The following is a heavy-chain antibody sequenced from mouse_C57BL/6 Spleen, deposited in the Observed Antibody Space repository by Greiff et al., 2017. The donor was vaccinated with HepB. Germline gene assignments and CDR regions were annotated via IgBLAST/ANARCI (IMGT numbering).Heavy chain of an antibody. Sequence: QVQLQQPGAELVRPGSSVKLSCKASGYTFTSYWMHWVKQRPIQGLEWIGNIDPSDSETHYNQKFKDKATLTVDKSSSTAYMQLSSLTSEDSAVYYCAREVDSSADFDYWGQGTTLTVSS. J-gene: IGHJ2*01. CDR3: AREVDSSADFDY. CDR1: GYTFTSYW. CDR2: IDPSDSET. V-gene: IGHV1-52*01. D-gene: IGHD3-2*02.